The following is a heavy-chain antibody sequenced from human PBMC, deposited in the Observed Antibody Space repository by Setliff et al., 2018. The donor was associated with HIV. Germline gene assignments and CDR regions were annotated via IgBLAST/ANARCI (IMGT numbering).Heavy chain of an antibody. Sequence: SETLSLTCTVSGGSINNHHWSWIRQPPRKGLEWIGYIYYSGSTNYNPSLKSRITISLDTSKNQFSLKLRSVSAADTAVYFCARFASSDSSGYHYYFDYWGQGTLVTVSS. CDR3: ARFASSDSSGYHYYFDY. CDR2: IYYSGST. CDR1: GGSINNHH. D-gene: IGHD3-22*01. J-gene: IGHJ4*02. V-gene: IGHV4-59*11.